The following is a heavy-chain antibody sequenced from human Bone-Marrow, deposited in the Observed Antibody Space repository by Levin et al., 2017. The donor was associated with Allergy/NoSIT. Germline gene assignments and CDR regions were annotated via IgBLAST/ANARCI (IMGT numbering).Heavy chain of an antibody. CDR1: GFTFSSYG. CDR2: ISYDGSNK. CDR3: AKNRIAGGRYYYYYMDV. V-gene: IGHV3-30*18. Sequence: GGSLRLSCAASGFTFSSYGMHWVRQAPGKGLEWVAVISYDGSNKYYADSVKGRFTISRDNSKNTLYLQMNSLRAEDTAVYYCAKNRIAGGRYYYYYMDVWGKGTTVTVSS. D-gene: IGHD1-14*01. J-gene: IGHJ6*03.